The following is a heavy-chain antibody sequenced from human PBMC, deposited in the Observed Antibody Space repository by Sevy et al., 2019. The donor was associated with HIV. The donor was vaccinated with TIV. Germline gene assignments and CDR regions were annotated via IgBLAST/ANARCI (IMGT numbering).Heavy chain of an antibody. CDR3: ARVGDLTDYGMDV. CDR1: GGSVSSDTYF. D-gene: IGHD1-26*01. V-gene: IGHV4-61*01. J-gene: IGHJ6*02. Sequence: SETLSLTCAVSGGSVSSDTYFWSWIRQPPGKGLESIGYIYYTGSTNYNPSLKSRVTISGDTSKNQISLKLSSLSAADTAVYYCARVGDLTDYGMDVWGQGTTVTVSS. CDR2: IYYTGST.